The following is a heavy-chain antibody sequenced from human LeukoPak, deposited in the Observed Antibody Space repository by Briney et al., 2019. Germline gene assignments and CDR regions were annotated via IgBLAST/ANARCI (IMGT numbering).Heavy chain of an antibody. D-gene: IGHD6-13*01. J-gene: IGHJ3*02. CDR2: IRYDGSNK. CDR1: GFTFSSYG. V-gene: IGHV3-30*02. Sequence: GGSLRLSCAASGFTFSSYGMHWVRQAPGKGLEWVAFIRYDGSNKYYADSVKGRFTISRDNSKNTLYLQMNSLRAEDTAVYYCAKYSSSWYGPDAFDIWGQGTMVTVSS. CDR3: AKYSSSWYGPDAFDI.